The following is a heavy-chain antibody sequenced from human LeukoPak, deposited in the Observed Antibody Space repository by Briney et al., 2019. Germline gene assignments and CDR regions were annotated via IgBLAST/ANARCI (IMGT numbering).Heavy chain of an antibody. CDR1: GFTFDDYA. V-gene: IGHV3-9*01. Sequence: GGSLRLSCAASGFTFDDYAMHWVRQAPGKGLEWVSGISWNSGSIGYADSVKGRFTISRDNAKNSLYLQMNSLRAEDTALYYCAKVRTFGSGSSPFDYWGQGTLVTVSS. CDR3: AKVRTFGSGSSPFDY. J-gene: IGHJ4*02. CDR2: ISWNSGSI. D-gene: IGHD3-10*01.